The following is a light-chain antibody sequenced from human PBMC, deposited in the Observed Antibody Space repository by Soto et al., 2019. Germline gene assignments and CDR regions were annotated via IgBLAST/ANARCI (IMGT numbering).Light chain of an antibody. J-gene: IGKJ1*01. CDR3: LQYHNLWA. CDR2: GAS. V-gene: IGKV3-15*01. CDR1: QSVRSN. Sequence: EIVMTQSPATLSVSPGDRATLSCRANQSVRSNLAWYQQRPGQAPRLLIYGASTRAAGVPARFSGSGSGTEFTLTISSLQSEDFTVYSCLQYHNLWAFGQGTKVDIK.